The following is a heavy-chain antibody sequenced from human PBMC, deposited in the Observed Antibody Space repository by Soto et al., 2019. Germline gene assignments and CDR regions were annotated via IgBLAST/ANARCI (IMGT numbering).Heavy chain of an antibody. V-gene: IGHV4-38-2*02. CDR2: IYHSGST. CDR1: GYSISSGYY. J-gene: IGHJ6*02. D-gene: IGHD3-16*01. Sequence: SKTLSLTCAVSGYSISSGYYWGWIRQPPGKGREWIGSIYHSGSTYYNPSLKSRVTISVDTSKNQFSLQLSSVTAADTAVYYCARDTFTGRYGMDVWGQGTTVTVSS. CDR3: ARDTFTGRYGMDV.